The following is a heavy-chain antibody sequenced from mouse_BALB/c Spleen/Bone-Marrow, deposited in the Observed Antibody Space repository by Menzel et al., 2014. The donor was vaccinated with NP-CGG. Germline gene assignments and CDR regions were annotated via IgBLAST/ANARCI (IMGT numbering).Heavy chain of an antibody. V-gene: IGHV5-12-2*01. CDR1: GFTFSSYT. J-gene: IGHJ4*01. CDR3: ARRGDYYAMDY. CDR2: ISNGGGST. Sequence: VQLKDSGGGLVQPGGSLKLSCAASGFTFSSYTMSWVRQTPEKRLEWVAYISNGGGSTYYPDTVKGRFTISRDNAKNTLYLQMSSLKSEDTAMYYCARRGDYYAMDYWGQGTSVTVSS.